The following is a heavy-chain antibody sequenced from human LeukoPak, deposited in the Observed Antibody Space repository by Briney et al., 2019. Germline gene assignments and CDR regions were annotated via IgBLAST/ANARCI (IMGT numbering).Heavy chain of an antibody. V-gene: IGHV4-39*07. CDR2: IYYSGST. Sequence: SETLSLTCTVSGGSISSSSYYWGWIRQPPGKGLEWIGSIYYSGSTYYNPSLKSRVTISVDRSKNQFSLKLSSVTAADTAVYYCARVASSRPAFWGQGTMVTVSS. D-gene: IGHD6-13*01. CDR1: GGSISSSSYY. CDR3: ARVASSRPAF. J-gene: IGHJ3*01.